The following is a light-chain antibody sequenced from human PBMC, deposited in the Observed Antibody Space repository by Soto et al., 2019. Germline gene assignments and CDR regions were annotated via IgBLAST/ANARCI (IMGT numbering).Light chain of an antibody. V-gene: IGKV1-39*01. Sequence: DIQMTQSPSSLSASVGDRVTIPCRASQTISRNLNWYQQKPGKAPKLLIYAASSLQSGVPSRFSGSGSGTYFTLTISSLQPEDFATYFCQQNYSPPPITFGQGTRLEIK. CDR3: QQNYSPPPIT. CDR2: AAS. J-gene: IGKJ5*01. CDR1: QTISRN.